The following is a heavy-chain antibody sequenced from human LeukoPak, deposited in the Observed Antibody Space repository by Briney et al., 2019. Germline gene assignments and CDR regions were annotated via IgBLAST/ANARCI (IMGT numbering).Heavy chain of an antibody. CDR2: ILYDGSNE. V-gene: IGHV3-30*18. D-gene: IGHD1-26*01. CDR3: AKTGGTYYGSDY. CDR1: GSTFRNYG. J-gene: IGHJ4*02. Sequence: GGSLRLSCAASGSTFRNYGMHWVRQAPGKGLEWVAVILYDGSNEEYADSVKGRFTISRDNSKNTLYLQMNSLRGEDTALYYCAKTGGTYYGSDYWGQGTLVTVSS.